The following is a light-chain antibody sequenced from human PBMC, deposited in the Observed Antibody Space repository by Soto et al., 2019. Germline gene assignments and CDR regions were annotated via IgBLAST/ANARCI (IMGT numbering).Light chain of an antibody. J-gene: IGLJ2*01. CDR2: KDS. CDR3: YSATDNNPL. Sequence: SYELTQPSSVSVSPGQTARITCSGDVLAKKDARWFQRKPGQAPVVVIYKDSERPSGIPERFSGSKSGTTVTLTISGAQVEDEADYYCYSATDNNPLFGGGTKLTVL. V-gene: IGLV3-27*01. CDR1: VLAKKD.